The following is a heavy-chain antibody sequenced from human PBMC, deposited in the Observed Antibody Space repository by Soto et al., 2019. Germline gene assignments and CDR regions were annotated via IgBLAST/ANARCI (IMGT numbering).Heavy chain of an antibody. D-gene: IGHD3-3*01. CDR1: GGSISSSSYY. J-gene: IGHJ6*02. CDR2: IYYSGST. Sequence: QLQLQESGPGLVKPSETLSLTCTVSGGSISSSSYYWGWIRQPPGKGLEWIGSIYYSGSTYYNPSLRSRVTISVDTSKNQFSLKLSSVTAADAAVYYGAGRSITIFGVVNPPRTYQSYYYYGMDVWGQGTTVTVSS. V-gene: IGHV4-39*01. CDR3: AGRSITIFGVVNPPRTYQSYYYYGMDV.